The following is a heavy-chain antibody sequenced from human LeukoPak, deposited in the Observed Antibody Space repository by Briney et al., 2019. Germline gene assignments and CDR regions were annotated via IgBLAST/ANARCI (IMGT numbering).Heavy chain of an antibody. J-gene: IGHJ4*02. CDR2: INPSSGDT. V-gene: IGHV1-2*02. Sequence: GASVKVSCKTSGYTFTVHYMHWVRQAPGQGLEWMGWINPSSGDTNYAQKFQGRVAMTRDTSISTAYMDLSRLRSDDTAVYYCARVPRPKYAGGQRDGDYWGQGTLVTVSS. D-gene: IGHD2-2*01. CDR3: ARVPRPKYAGGQRDGDY. CDR1: GYTFTVHY.